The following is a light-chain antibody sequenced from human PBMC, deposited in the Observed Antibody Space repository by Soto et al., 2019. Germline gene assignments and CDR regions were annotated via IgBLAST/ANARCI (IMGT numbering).Light chain of an antibody. CDR2: GAS. V-gene: IGKV3-20*01. CDR1: ESVSSNY. CDR3: QQYGSSLWT. Sequence: EIVLTQSPGILSLSPGERATLSCRASESVSSNYLAWYQQKPGQAPRLLLYGASTRATGVPDRFTCSGSGTDFSLTISRVEPEDFAVYYCQQYGSSLWTFGQGTKVDIK. J-gene: IGKJ1*01.